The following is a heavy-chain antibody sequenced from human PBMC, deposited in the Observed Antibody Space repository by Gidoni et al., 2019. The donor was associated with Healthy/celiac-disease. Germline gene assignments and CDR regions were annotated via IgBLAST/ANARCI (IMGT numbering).Heavy chain of an antibody. CDR3: ARQGCSGGSCYSAVGYFDL. D-gene: IGHD2-15*01. Sequence: EVQLVQSGAEVKKRGESLKISCKGSGYSFTSYWIGGVRQMPGKGLEWMGIIYPGDSDTRYSPSFQGQVTISADKSISTAYLQWSSLKASDTAMYYCARQGCSGGSCYSAVGYFDLWGRGTLVTVSS. J-gene: IGHJ2*01. CDR1: GYSFTSYW. V-gene: IGHV5-51*01. CDR2: IYPGDSDT.